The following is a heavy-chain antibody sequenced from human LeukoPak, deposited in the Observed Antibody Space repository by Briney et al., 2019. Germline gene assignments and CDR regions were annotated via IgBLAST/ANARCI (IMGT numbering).Heavy chain of an antibody. V-gene: IGHV4-59*01. D-gene: IGHD3-16*01. CDR2: IYYSGST. CDR1: GGSISSYY. Sequence: SETLSLTCTVSGGSISSYYWSWIRQPPGKGLEWIGYIYYSGSTNYKSSLKSRVTISVDTSKNQFSLKLSSVTAADTAVYYCTGGSIAYYYMDVWGKGTTVTISS. J-gene: IGHJ6*03. CDR3: TGGSIAYYYMDV.